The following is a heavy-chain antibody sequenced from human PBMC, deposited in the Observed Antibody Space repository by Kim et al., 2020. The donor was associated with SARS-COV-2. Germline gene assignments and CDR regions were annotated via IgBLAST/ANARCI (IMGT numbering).Heavy chain of an antibody. CDR2: ISGSGGST. CDR3: AKAPRRGSYEGYFDY. V-gene: IGHV3-23*01. CDR1: GFTFSSYA. D-gene: IGHD1-26*01. J-gene: IGHJ4*02. Sequence: GGSLRLSCAASGFTFSSYAMSWVRQAPGKGLEWVSAISGSGGSTYYADSVKGRFTISRDNSKNTLYLQMNSLRAEDTAVYYCAKAPRRGSYEGYFDYWGQGTLVTVSS.